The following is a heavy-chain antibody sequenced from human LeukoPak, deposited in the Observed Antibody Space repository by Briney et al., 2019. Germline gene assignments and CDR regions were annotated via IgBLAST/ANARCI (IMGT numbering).Heavy chain of an antibody. CDR2: ISYSGT. CDR1: GGSISISNYY. J-gene: IGHJ4*02. CDR3: ARRTSNPVGAIDY. Sequence: PSETLSPTCTVSGGSISISNYYWGRIRQPPGRGLEWIGSISYSGTYYNPSLKSRLTISVDTSKNHFSLNLRSVTAADTAVYYCARRTSNPVGAIDYWGQGTLVTVSS. D-gene: IGHD1-26*01. V-gene: IGHV4-39*01.